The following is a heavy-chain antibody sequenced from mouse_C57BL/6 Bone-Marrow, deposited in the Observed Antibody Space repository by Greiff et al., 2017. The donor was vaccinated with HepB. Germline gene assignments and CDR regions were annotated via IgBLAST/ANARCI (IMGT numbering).Heavy chain of an antibody. CDR3: ASSPTAQAFDY. CDR2: IDPSDSYT. CDR1: GYTFTSYW. D-gene: IGHD3-2*02. Sequence: QVQLQQPGAELVMPGASVKLSCKASGYTFTSYWMHWVKQRPGQGLEWIGEIDPSDSYTNYNQKFKGKSTLTVDKSSSTAYMQLSSLTSEDSAVYYCASSPTAQAFDYWGEGTTLTVSS. J-gene: IGHJ2*01. V-gene: IGHV1-69*01.